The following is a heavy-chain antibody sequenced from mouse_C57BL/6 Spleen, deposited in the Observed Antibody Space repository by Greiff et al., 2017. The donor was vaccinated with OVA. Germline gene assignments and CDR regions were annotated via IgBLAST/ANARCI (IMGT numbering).Heavy chain of an antibody. J-gene: IGHJ1*03. CDR3: ARRNYYGSSYSWYFDV. Sequence: QVQLQQSGAELVKPGASVKLSCKASGYTFTSYWMHWVKQRPGQGLEWIGMIHPNSGSTNYNEKFKSKATLTVDKSSSTAYMQLSSLTSEDSAVYYCARRNYYGSSYSWYFDVWGTGTTVTVSS. CDR1: GYTFTSYW. CDR2: IHPNSGST. D-gene: IGHD1-1*01. V-gene: IGHV1-64*01.